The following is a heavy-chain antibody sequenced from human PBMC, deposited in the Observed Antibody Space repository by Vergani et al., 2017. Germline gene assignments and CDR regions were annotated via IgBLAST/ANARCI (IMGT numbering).Heavy chain of an antibody. V-gene: IGHV1-2*02. CDR3: ARDPSSWYYYYGMDV. Sequence: QVQLVQSGAEVKKPGASVKVSCKASGHTFTGYYMHWVRQAPGQGLEWMGWINPNSGGTNYAQKFQGRVTMTRDTSISTAYMELSRLRSDDTAVYYCARDPSSWYYYYGMDVWGQGTTVTVSS. CDR1: GHTFTGYY. D-gene: IGHD6-13*01. CDR2: INPNSGGT. J-gene: IGHJ6*02.